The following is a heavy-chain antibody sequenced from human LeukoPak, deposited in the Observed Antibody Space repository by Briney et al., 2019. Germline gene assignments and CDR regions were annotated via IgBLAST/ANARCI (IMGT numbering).Heavy chain of an antibody. J-gene: IGHJ4*02. CDR2: IKQDGSGR. CDR1: GFISGNYW. V-gene: IGHV3-7*01. Sequence: GGSLRLSCAASGFISGNYWMSWVRQAPGKGLEWVANIKQDGSGRYYVDSVRGRFTISRDNAKNSLYLQMDYLRVEDTAVYYCAREYSSSSGRSFNYWGQGTLVTVSS. D-gene: IGHD6-6*01. CDR3: AREYSSSSGRSFNY.